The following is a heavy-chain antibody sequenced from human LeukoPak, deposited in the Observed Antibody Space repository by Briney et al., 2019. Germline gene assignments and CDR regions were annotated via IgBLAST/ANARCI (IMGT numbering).Heavy chain of an antibody. CDR1: GYTFTSYA. CDR2: ISAGNGNT. Sequence: ASVKVSCKASGYTFTSYAIHWVRQAPGQRLEWMGWISAGNGNTKYSQNFQGRVTFISNTSATTAFMELSSLRSEDAAVYYCARDFFHSGASRPFDYWGQGTLVTVSS. V-gene: IGHV1-3*01. J-gene: IGHJ4*02. D-gene: IGHD2-15*01. CDR3: ARDFFHSGASRPFDY.